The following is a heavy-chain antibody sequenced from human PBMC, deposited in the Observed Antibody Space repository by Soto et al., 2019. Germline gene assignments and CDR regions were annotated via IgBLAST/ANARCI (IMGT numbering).Heavy chain of an antibody. CDR2: TYFRSKWYN. V-gene: IGHV6-1*01. CDR1: GDSVSSNTAS. D-gene: IGHD5-12*01. Sequence: QVQLQQSGPGLVKPSQTLSLTCAISGDSVSSNTASWNWIRQSPSRGLEWLGRTYFRSKWYNDYAVSVKSRIIINPDTSNNQFSLQLNSVTPEDTAVDFCAKGDNLGPKTGYAFDPWGQGIMVTVSS. CDR3: AKGDNLGPKTGYAFDP. J-gene: IGHJ5*02.